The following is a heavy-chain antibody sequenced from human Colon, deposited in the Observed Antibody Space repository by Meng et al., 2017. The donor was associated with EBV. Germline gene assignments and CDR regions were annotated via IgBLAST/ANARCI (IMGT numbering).Heavy chain of an antibody. Sequence: QGQRVQSGFELKKPGASVKVSCKASGYTFTRYPMNWVRQAPGQGLEWMGWISTNTGNPTYAQGFTGRFVFSVDTSVSTAYLQISSLKAEDTAVYYCGTLKYTSGFYGPAYWGQGALVTVSS. CDR2: ISTNTGNP. CDR1: GYTFTRYP. J-gene: IGHJ4*02. D-gene: IGHD6-19*01. CDR3: GTLKYTSGFYGPAY. V-gene: IGHV7-4-1*02.